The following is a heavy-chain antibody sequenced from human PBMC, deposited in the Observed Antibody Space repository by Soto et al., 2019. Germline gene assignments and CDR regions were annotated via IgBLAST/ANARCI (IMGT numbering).Heavy chain of an antibody. CDR1: GYTFTIYG. J-gene: IGHJ4*02. V-gene: IGHV1-18*01. Sequence: ASVKVSCKASGYTFTIYGISWVLQAPGQGLEWMGWISAYNGNTNYAQKLQGRVTMTTDTSTSTAYMELRSLRSDDTAVYYCAIHPNYDFWSGSTLAPFAYWGQGTLVTVSS. CDR3: AIHPNYDFWSGSTLAPFAY. D-gene: IGHD3-3*01. CDR2: ISAYNGNT.